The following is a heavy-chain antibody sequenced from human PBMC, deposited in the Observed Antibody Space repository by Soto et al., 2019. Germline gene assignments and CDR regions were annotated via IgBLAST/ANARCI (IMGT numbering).Heavy chain of an antibody. CDR1: GFTFRGYG. Sequence: ESGGGVVQPGRSLRLSCAASGFTFRGYGIHWVRQAPGKGLEWVAVISSDGTNEYYADSVKGRFTISRDNSKNTLYLQMNSLRADDTAGYYCAKDLGGYYYYYYMDVWGKGTTVTVSS. CDR2: ISSDGTNE. V-gene: IGHV3-30*18. CDR3: AKDLGGYYYYYYMDV. J-gene: IGHJ6*03.